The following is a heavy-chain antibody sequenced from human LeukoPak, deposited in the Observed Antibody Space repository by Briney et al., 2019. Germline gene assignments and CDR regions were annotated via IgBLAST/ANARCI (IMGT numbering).Heavy chain of an antibody. CDR1: GGSISSYY. D-gene: IGHD3-22*01. CDR3: AREETDYYDSSGSEYYFDY. J-gene: IGHJ4*02. CDR2: IYYSGST. V-gene: IGHV4-59*01. Sequence: SETLSLTCTVSGGSISSYYWSWIRQPPGKGLEWIGYIYYSGSTNYNPSLKSRVTISVDTSKNQFSLKLSSVTAADTAVYYCAREETDYYDSSGSEYYFDYWGQGTLATVSS.